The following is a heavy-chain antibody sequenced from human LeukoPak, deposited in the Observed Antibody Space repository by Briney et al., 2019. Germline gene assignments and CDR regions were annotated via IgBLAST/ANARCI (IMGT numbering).Heavy chain of an antibody. V-gene: IGHV4-38-2*02. CDR1: GYSISSGYY. Sequence: SETLSLTCTVSGYSISSGYYWGWIRQPPGKGLEWIGSIYHSGSTYYNPSLKSRVTISVDTSKNQFSLKLSSVTAADTAVYYCARDDSSGYYVDYWGQETLVTVSS. CDR2: IYHSGST. CDR3: ARDDSSGYYVDY. J-gene: IGHJ4*02. D-gene: IGHD3-22*01.